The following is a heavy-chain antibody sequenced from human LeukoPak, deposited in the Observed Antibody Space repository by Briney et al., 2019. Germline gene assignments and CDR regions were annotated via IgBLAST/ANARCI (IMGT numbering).Heavy chain of an antibody. CDR3: TRDYYASESYYNPS. CDR1: GFTFSDYF. D-gene: IGHD3-10*01. V-gene: IGHV3-11*01. J-gene: IGHJ5*02. Sequence: GGSLRLSCAASGFTFSDYFMSWIRQAPQKGLEWVSYISNSGSTIYYADSVKGRFTISRDNAKNSLYLQMNSLRAEDTAVYYCTRDYYASESYYNPSWGQGTLVTVSS. CDR2: ISNSGSTI.